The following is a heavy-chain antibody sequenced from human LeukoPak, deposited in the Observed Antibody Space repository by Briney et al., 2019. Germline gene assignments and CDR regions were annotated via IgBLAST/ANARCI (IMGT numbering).Heavy chain of an antibody. D-gene: IGHD3-10*01. CDR2: ISHGGQT. J-gene: IGHJ4*02. CDR3: ARDTYYTSGTYYIDYFDS. V-gene: IGHV4-59*11. Sequence: SETLSLTCTVSGGSMSSHYWSWVRRPPGKALEWIGCISHGGQTLSNPSLSSRVTISVDTSNNQFSLKLTSVTAADTAVYFCARDTYYTSGTYYIDYFDSWGQGALVTVSS. CDR1: GGSMSSHY.